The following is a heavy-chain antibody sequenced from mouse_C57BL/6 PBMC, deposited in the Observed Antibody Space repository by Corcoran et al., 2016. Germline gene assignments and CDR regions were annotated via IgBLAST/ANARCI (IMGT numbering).Heavy chain of an antibody. CDR2: INPNNGGT. J-gene: IGHJ2*01. Sequence: EVQLQQSGPELVKPGASVKISCKASGYTFTDYSMNWVKQRHGQSLEWLGDINPNNGGTSYNQTFKWKATLTVETSSSTADMELRSLTAEDSAVYDCARGTRGSSLLDYWGQGTTLTVSS. CDR3: ARGTRGSSLLDY. CDR1: GYTFTDYS. V-gene: IGHV1-26*01. D-gene: IGHD1-1*01.